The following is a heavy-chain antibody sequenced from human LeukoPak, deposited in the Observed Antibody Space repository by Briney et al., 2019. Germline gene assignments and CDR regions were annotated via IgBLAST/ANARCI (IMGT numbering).Heavy chain of an antibody. V-gene: IGHV4-34*01. CDR1: GGSFSGYY. CDR2: INHSGST. Sequence: SETLSLTCAVYGGSFSGYYWSWIRQPPGKGLEWIGEINHSGSTNYIPSLKSRVTISVDTSKNQFSLKLSSVTAADTAVYYCARCNLSDYDILTGYYSRDAFDIWGQGTMVTVSS. CDR3: ARCNLSDYDILTGYYSRDAFDI. J-gene: IGHJ3*02. D-gene: IGHD3-9*01.